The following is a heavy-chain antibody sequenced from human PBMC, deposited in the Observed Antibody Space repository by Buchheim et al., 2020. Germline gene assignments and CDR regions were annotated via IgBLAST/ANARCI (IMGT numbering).Heavy chain of an antibody. CDR3: ARGLPLYSSSWRSGMDV. D-gene: IGHD6-13*01. Sequence: QVQLVESGGGVVQPGRSLRLSCAASGFTFSSYAMHWVRQAPGKGLEWVAVISYDGSNKYYADSVKGRFTISRDNSKNKLSLQMNSLRAEDAAVYYCARGLPLYSSSWRSGMDVWGQGTT. V-gene: IGHV3-30-3*01. CDR2: ISYDGSNK. CDR1: GFTFSSYA. J-gene: IGHJ6*02.